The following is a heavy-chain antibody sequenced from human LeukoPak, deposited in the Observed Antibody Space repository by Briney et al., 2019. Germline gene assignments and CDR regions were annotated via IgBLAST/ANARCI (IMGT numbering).Heavy chain of an antibody. CDR2: ISYDGNNK. V-gene: IGHV3-30*04. D-gene: IGHD6-19*01. Sequence: SGGSLRLSCAASGFLFSTSTMHWVRQTPGKGLEWVTVISYDGNNKYYADSVKGRFTISRDNSKNTLYLQMNSLRAEDTAVYYCARERFSSGLDYWGQGTLVTVSS. CDR1: GFLFSTST. CDR3: ARERFSSGLDY. J-gene: IGHJ4*02.